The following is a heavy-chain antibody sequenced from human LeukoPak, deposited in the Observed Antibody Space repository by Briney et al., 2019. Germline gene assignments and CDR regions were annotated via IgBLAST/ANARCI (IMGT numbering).Heavy chain of an antibody. Sequence: PGGSLRLSCAASGFTFSDYYMSWIRQAPGKGLEWVSYISSSGSTIYYADSVKGRFTISRDNAKNSLYLQMNSLRAEDTAVYYCARHQTSYYYGSGSRPPIDRASYYYYGMDVWGQGTTVTVSS. CDR1: GFTFSDYY. CDR2: ISSSGSTI. J-gene: IGHJ6*02. CDR3: ARHQTSYYYGSGSRPPIDRASYYYYGMDV. V-gene: IGHV3-11*01. D-gene: IGHD3-10*01.